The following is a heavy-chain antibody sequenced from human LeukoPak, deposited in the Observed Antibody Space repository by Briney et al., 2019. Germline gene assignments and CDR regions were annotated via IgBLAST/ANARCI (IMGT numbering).Heavy chain of an antibody. CDR2: MNPNSGNT. D-gene: IGHD1-14*01. J-gene: IGHJ6*04. Sequence: RASVKVSCKASGYTFTSYDINWVRQATGQGLELKGWMNPNSGNTGYAQKFQGRVTMTRNTAISTAYMELSSLRSEDTAVYYCARVPGFLGGMDVWGKGTTVTVSS. CDR3: ARVPGFLGGMDV. CDR1: GYTFTSYD. V-gene: IGHV1-8*01.